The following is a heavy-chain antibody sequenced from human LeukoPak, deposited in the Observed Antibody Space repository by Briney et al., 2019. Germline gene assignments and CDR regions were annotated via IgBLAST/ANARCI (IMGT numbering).Heavy chain of an antibody. CDR3: ARDSQEFFQH. Sequence: PGGSLRLSCAASGFTFSSYSMNWVRQAPGKGLEWVSSISSSSSYIYYADSVKGRFTISRDNAKNSLYLQMNSLRTEDTALYYCARDSQEFFQHWGQGTLATVSS. CDR2: ISSSSSYI. CDR1: GFTFSSYS. J-gene: IGHJ1*01. V-gene: IGHV3-21*04.